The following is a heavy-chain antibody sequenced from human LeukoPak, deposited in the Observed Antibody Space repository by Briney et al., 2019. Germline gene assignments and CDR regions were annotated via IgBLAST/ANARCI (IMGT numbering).Heavy chain of an antibody. V-gene: IGHV4-34*01. CDR2: LNQRGRT. CDR3: ARGWFGFWHNSYADDNAFDI. Sequence: SETLSLTSAVYGGSFSGYYWSLIRQVPRKGLEGIGELNQRGRTNYNPSIKSRVTISVDTSKNHFSLKLSFATAPETAIYCCARGWFGFWHNSYADDNAFDIWGQGTMVTVSS. CDR1: GGSFSGYY. J-gene: IGHJ3*02. D-gene: IGHD5-18*01.